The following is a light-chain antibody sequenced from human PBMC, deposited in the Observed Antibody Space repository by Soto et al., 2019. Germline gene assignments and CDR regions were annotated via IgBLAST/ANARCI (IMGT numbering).Light chain of an antibody. CDR1: TGAVTRGHW. CDR3: LVIFTGVGEV. Sequence: QAVVTQEPSLTVFPGGTFTLPCGSSTGAVTRGHWPPWFQQNPSQAPTTLIYDKSNKHSWTPDRFAGSLLGGKVALTLSGAQPEDEGDYYCLVIFTGVGEVFGTRTKLTFL. V-gene: IGLV7-46*01. CDR2: DKS. J-gene: IGLJ1*01.